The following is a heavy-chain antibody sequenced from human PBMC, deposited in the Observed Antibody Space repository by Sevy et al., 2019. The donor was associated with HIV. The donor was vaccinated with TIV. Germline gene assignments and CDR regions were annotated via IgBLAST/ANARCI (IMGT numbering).Heavy chain of an antibody. CDR2: INQDGSER. J-gene: IGHJ4*02. CDR3: ARGGVLELPLGPFDY. CDR1: GFTFSRFW. Sequence: GGCLRLSCAASGFTFSRFWMSWVRQAPGKGLEWLANINQDGSERYYVDSVKGRFTISRDNAKNSLYLQMNSLRGEDTAVTSCARGGVLELPLGPFDYWGQGTLVTVSS. V-gene: IGHV3-7*03. D-gene: IGHD3-3*01.